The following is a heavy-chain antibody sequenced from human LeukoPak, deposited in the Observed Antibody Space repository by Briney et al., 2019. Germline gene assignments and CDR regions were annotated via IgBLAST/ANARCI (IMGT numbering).Heavy chain of an antibody. J-gene: IGHJ4*02. CDR3: AKQPRYYYDSSGYYYYY. D-gene: IGHD3-22*01. CDR2: ISGSGGST. CDR1: GFSFPSYA. V-gene: IGHV3-23*01. Sequence: GGSLRLSCAASGFSFPSYAMSWVRQAPGKGLEWVSAISGSGGSTYYADSVKGRFTISRDNSKNTLYLQMNSLRAEDTAVYYCAKQPRYYYDSSGYYYYYWGQGTLVTVSS.